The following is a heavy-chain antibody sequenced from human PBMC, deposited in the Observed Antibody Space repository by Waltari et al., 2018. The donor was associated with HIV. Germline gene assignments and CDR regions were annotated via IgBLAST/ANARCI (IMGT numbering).Heavy chain of an antibody. CDR1: GESITNPYFA. V-gene: IGHV6-1*01. CDR2: TYVRSNGYY. CDR3: TRGGYEKRWWPHDDAFNGLEL. Sequence: VQLQESGPGLVKPSQNVSLTCAVSGESITNPYFAFDWIRQSPSRGLECLGRTYVRSNGYYEQANSLKGRLHISVDTSKNQVSRQRDSVTHEDTAIFFCTRGGYEKRWWPHDDAFNGLELWGQGTPVIVSS. D-gene: IGHD2-15*01. J-gene: IGHJ6*02.